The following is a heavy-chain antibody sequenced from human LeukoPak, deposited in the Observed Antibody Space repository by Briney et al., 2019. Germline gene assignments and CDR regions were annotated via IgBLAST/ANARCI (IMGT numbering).Heavy chain of an antibody. D-gene: IGHD1-26*01. CDR1: GGSFSGYY. J-gene: IGHJ4*02. V-gene: IGHV4-34*01. CDR2: INHSGST. CDR3: ARGRGSYDY. Sequence: SETLSLTCAVYGGSFSGYYWSLIRQPPGKGLEWIGEINHSGSTNYNPSLKSRVTISVDTSKNQFSLKLSSVTAADTAVYYCARGRGSYDYWGQGTLVTVSS.